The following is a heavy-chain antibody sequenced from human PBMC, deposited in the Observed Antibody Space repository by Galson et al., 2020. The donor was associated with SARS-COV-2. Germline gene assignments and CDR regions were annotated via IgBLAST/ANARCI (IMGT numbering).Heavy chain of an antibody. V-gene: IGHV3-23*01. CDR1: GFTFSSYA. D-gene: IGHD2-15*01. CDR2: ISGSGGST. J-gene: IGHJ6*02. Sequence: GGSLRLSCAASGFTFSSYAMSWVRQAPGKGLEWVSAISGSGGSTYYADSVKGRFTISRDNSKNTLYLQMNSLRAEDTAVYYCAKDLYYEGNKRVVVVAATPIDYYYGMDVWGQGTTVTVSS. CDR3: AKDLYYEGNKRVVVVAATPIDYYYGMDV.